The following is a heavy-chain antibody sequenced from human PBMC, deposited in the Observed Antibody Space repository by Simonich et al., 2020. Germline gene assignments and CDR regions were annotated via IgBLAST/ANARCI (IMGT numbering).Heavy chain of an antibody. CDR3: ARWIAVAGTGAYGMDV. V-gene: IGHV3-21*01. J-gene: IGHJ6*02. Sequence: EVQLVESGRGLVKPGGSLRLSCAASGFTFSSYSMNWVRQAPGKRLEWVSSISSSSSYIYYADSVKGRFTISRDNAKNSLYLQMNSLRAEDTAVYYCARWIAVAGTGAYGMDVWGQGTTVTVSS. D-gene: IGHD6-19*01. CDR1: GFTFSSYS. CDR2: ISSSSSYI.